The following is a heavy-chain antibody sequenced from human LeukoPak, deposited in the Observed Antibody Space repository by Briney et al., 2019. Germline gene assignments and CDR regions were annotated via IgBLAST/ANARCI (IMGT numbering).Heavy chain of an antibody. V-gene: IGHV5-10-1*01. CDR2: IGPSDSYT. CDR3: AREGAVAPLDY. J-gene: IGHJ4*02. Sequence: GESLKISCKGSGYSFTSYRISWVRQMPGKGLEWMGRIGPSDSYTNYSPSFQGHVTISADKSISTAYLQWSSLKASDTAMYYCAREGAVAPLDYWGQGTLVTVSS. D-gene: IGHD6-19*01. CDR1: GYSFTSYR.